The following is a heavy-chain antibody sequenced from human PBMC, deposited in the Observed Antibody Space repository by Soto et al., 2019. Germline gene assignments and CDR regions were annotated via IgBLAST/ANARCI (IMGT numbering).Heavy chain of an antibody. Sequence: QVQLVQSGAEVKKSGSSVKVSCKASGGTFSSYAISWVRQAPGQGLEWMGGIIPIFGTANYAQKFQGRVTITADESTSTAYMELSSLRSEDTAVYYCAGCIAAPPLYYYGMDVWGQGTTVTVSS. CDR1: GGTFSSYA. D-gene: IGHD6-13*01. CDR3: AGCIAAPPLYYYGMDV. CDR2: IIPIFGTA. J-gene: IGHJ6*02. V-gene: IGHV1-69*01.